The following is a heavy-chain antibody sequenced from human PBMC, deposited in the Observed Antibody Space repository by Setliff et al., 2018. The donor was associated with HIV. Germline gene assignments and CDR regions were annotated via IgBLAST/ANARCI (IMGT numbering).Heavy chain of an antibody. CDR3: ALRDSSGWYNYFMDV. V-gene: IGHV4-4*02. D-gene: IGHD6-19*01. Sequence: SETLSLTCAVSGGSISSSNWWSWVRQPPGKGLEWIGEIYHGGSTNYNTSLKSRVTISVDKSNNQFSLKLSSVTAADTAVYYCALRDSSGWYNYFMDVWGKGTTVTVSS. J-gene: IGHJ6*03. CDR1: GGSISSSNW. CDR2: IYHGGST.